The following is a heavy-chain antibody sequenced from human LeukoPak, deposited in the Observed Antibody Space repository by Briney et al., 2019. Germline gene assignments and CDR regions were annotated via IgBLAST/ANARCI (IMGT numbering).Heavy chain of an antibody. V-gene: IGHV5-51*01. D-gene: IGHD3-22*01. CDR1: GYRFTSYW. CDR2: IYPGDSDT. J-gene: IGHJ4*02. Sequence: GESLQISFKGSGYRFTSYWIGWVRQMPGKGLEWMGIIYPGDSDTRYSPSFQGQVTISADKSISTAYLQWSSLQASDTAMYYCARQFYPYYYDSSGYSLVFDYWGQGTLVTVSS. CDR3: ARQFYPYYYDSSGYSLVFDY.